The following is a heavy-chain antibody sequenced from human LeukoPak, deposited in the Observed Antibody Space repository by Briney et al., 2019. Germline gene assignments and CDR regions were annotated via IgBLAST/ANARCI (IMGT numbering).Heavy chain of an antibody. V-gene: IGHV3-21*01. D-gene: IGHD5-24*01. CDR3: ARDRDGYNNPGY. J-gene: IGHJ4*02. CDR1: GFTFSRYS. CDR2: ISRSRRYI. Sequence: GGSLRLSCAASGFTFSRYSRNGVRQAPGKGLEWVSSISRSRRYIYYPASVKGRFTTSRDNAKNSLYLQMNSLRAEDTAVYYCARDRDGYNNPGYWGQGTLVTVSS.